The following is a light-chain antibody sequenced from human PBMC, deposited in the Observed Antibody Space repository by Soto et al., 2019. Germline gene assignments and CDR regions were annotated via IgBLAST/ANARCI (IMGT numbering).Light chain of an antibody. CDR3: LQHNTYPWT. Sequence: DLQMTQSPSSLSASVGDRVTITCRASQGIRNELGWYQQKPGRAPKRLIYGVSNLQSGVPSRFSGSASGTEFTLTISSLQPEDSATYYCLQHNTYPWTFGQGTKVEVK. CDR1: QGIRNE. V-gene: IGKV1-17*01. J-gene: IGKJ1*01. CDR2: GVS.